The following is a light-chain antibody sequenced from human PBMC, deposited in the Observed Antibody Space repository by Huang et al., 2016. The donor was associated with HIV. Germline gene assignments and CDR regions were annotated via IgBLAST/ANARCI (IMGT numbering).Light chain of an antibody. CDR2: GAS. CDR1: QNVSGTK. Sequence: EIVLTQSPGTLALSPGDRATLSCRASQNVSGTKLACYQPKPGQAPRLFIDGASSRDTGIADRFTGGGSGTDFTLTINRLEPEDFAVYYCQRYGSSYTFGQGTKLENK. J-gene: IGKJ2*01. V-gene: IGKV3-20*01. CDR3: QRYGSSYT.